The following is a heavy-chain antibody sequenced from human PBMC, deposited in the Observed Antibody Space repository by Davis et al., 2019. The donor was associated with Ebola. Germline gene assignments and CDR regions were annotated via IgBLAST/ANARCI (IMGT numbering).Heavy chain of an antibody. CDR2: IVVGSGNT. CDR1: GFTFTSSA. V-gene: IGHV1-58*01. CDR3: AAGPYKLRFLEWNQVDAFDI. Sequence: SVKVSCKASGFTFTSSAVQWVRQARGQRLEWIGWIVVGSGNTNYAQKFQERVTITRDMSTSTAYMELSSLRSEDTAVYYCAAGPYKLRFLEWNQVDAFDIWGQGTMVTVSS. D-gene: IGHD3-3*01. J-gene: IGHJ3*02.